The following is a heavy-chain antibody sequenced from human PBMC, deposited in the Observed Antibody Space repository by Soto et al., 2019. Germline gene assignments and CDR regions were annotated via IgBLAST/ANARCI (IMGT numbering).Heavy chain of an antibody. J-gene: IGHJ5*02. Sequence: GASVKVSCQAPRDTFTRYYINWVRQAPGQGLEWMGVINPHGGSTAYAQKFKGRVTLTRDTSASTVYMEVSSLTSEDTAMYYCARSSGGNFGIIIEGTNWFAPWGQGTLVTVSS. CDR3: ARSSGGNFGIIIEGTNWFAP. CDR1: RDTFTRYY. D-gene: IGHD1-26*01. V-gene: IGHV1-46*01. CDR2: INPHGGST.